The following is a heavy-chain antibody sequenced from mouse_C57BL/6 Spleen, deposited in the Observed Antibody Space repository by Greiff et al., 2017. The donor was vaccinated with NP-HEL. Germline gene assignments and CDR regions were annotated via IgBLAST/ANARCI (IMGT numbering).Heavy chain of an antibody. J-gene: IGHJ4*01. D-gene: IGHD2-4*01. CDR1: GFSLTSYA. CDR2: IWTGGGT. Sequence: VQLQQSGPGLVAPSQSLSITCTVSGFSLTSYAISWVRQPPGKGLEWLGVIWTGGGTNYNSALKSRLSISKDNSKSQVFLKMNSLQTDDTARYYCARMVYDYDEVYAMDYWGQGTSVTVSS. V-gene: IGHV2-9-1*01. CDR3: ARMVYDYDEVYAMDY.